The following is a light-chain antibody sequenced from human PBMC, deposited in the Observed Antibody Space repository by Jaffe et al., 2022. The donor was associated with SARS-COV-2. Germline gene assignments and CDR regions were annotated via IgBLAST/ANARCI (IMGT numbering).Light chain of an antibody. Sequence: QSVLTQPPSVSAAPGQKVTISCSGSSSNIANNYVSWYQQLPGTAPELLIYENNKRPSGIPDRFSGSKSGASATLGITGLQTGDEADYYCGTWDSSLSTYVFGTGTEVTVL. CDR1: SSNIANNY. V-gene: IGLV1-51*02. CDR3: GTWDSSLSTYV. CDR2: ENN. J-gene: IGLJ1*01.